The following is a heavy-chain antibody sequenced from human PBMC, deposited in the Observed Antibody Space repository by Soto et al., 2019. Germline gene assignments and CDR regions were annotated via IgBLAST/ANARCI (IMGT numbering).Heavy chain of an antibody. J-gene: IGHJ6*02. V-gene: IGHV3-30-3*01. CDR3: ARVSYYGDFYYYYGMDV. D-gene: IGHD4-17*01. CDR2: ISYDGSNK. Sequence: GGSLRLSCAASGFTFSSYAMHWVRQAPGKGLEWVAVISYDGSNKYYADSVKGRFTISRDNSKNTLYLQMNSLRAEDTAVYYCARVSYYGDFYYYYGMDVWGQGTTVTVSS. CDR1: GFTFSSYA.